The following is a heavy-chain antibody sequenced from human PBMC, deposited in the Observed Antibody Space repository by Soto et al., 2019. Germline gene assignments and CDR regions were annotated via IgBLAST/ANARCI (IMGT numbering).Heavy chain of an antibody. Sequence: QITLKESGPTLVKPTQTLTLTCTFSGFSLSTSGVGVGWIRQPPGKALEWLALIYWDDDKRYSPSLKSRLTITKDTSKNPVVLTMTNMDPVDTATYYCAHLYGDYVSDAFDIWGQGTMVTVSS. CDR2: IYWDDDK. CDR1: GFSLSTSGVG. CDR3: AHLYGDYVSDAFDI. D-gene: IGHD4-17*01. J-gene: IGHJ3*02. V-gene: IGHV2-5*02.